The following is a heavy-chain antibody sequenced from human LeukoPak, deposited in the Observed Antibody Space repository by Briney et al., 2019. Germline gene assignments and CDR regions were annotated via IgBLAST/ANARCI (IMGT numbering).Heavy chain of an antibody. CDR3: ARGVWGAAPSGAAHYYYMDV. Sequence: SETLSLTCTVSGGSVSSSSHYCGWIRQPPGKGLEWIGSITYIGSTYYNPSLSSRVTISADTSKNQFSLKLSSVTAADTAVYYCARGVWGAAPSGAAHYYYMDVWGKGTTVTVSS. V-gene: IGHV4-39*07. D-gene: IGHD3-16*01. CDR1: GGSVSSSSHY. CDR2: ITYIGST. J-gene: IGHJ6*03.